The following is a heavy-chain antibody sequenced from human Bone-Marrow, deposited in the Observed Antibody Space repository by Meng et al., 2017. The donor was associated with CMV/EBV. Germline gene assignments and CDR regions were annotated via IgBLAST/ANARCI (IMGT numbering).Heavy chain of an antibody. CDR2: FDPEDGET. D-gene: IGHD2-2*01. CDR1: GYTLTELS. CDR3: ARGFKKYQLPRPSRFDP. J-gene: IGHJ5*02. Sequence: ASVKVSCKVSGYTLTELSMHWVRQAPGKGLEWMGGFDPEDGETIYAQKFQGRVTMTRNTSISTAYMELSSLRSEDTAVYYCARGFKKYQLPRPSRFDPWGQGTLVTVSS. V-gene: IGHV1-24*01.